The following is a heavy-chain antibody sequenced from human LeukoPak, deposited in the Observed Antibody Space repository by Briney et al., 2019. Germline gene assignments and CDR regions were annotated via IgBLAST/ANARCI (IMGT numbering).Heavy chain of an antibody. CDR1: GFTCSSYA. J-gene: IGHJ4*02. V-gene: IGHV3-23*01. Sequence: GGSLRLSCAASGFTCSSYAMSWVRQAPGKGLEWVSAISGSGGSTYYADSVKGRFTISRDNSKNTLDLQIHSMIAEDTAVYYCAKIYYDRSGYYYFDYWGQGTLVTVSS. CDR3: AKIYYDRSGYYYFDY. D-gene: IGHD3-22*01. CDR2: ISGSGGST.